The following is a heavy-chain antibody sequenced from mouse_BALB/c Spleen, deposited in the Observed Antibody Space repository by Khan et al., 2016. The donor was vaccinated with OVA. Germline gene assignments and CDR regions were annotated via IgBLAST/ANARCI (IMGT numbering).Heavy chain of an antibody. D-gene: IGHD3-2*02. CDR3: AGEEALYYFDY. J-gene: IGHJ2*01. Sequence: VQLQQSGAELVRPGASVKLSCKTSGYIFTSYWIHWIKQRSGQGLEWIARIYPGTDNTYYNEKLKDKATLTADKSSNTAYMQLSSLKSEDSAVYCCAGEEALYYFDYWGQGTTLTVSS. CDR2: IYPGTDNT. CDR1: GYIFTSYW. V-gene: IGHV1S132*01.